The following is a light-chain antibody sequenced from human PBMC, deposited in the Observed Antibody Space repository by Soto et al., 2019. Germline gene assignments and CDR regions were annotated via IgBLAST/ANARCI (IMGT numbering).Light chain of an antibody. Sequence: EIVLTQSPGTLSLSPGERATLSCRASQSISSFYLAWYQQTPGQAPRLLIYDASSRAAGIPDRFSGGGSGTDFTFTISRLEPEDFRVYYCQQYGGSPRTFGQGTKVEIK. CDR2: DAS. V-gene: IGKV3-20*01. CDR3: QQYGGSPRT. CDR1: QSISSFY. J-gene: IGKJ1*01.